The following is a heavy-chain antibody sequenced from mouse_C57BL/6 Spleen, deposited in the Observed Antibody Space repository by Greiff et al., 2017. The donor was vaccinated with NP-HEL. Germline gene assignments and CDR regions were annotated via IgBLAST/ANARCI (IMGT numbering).Heavy chain of an antibody. D-gene: IGHD2-2*01. V-gene: IGHV1-69*01. CDR1: GYTFTSYW. J-gene: IGHJ3*01. CDR3: ARFGYDGGTWFAY. Sequence: QVQLQQPGAELVMPGASVKLSCKASGYTFTSYWMHWVKQRPGQGLEWIGEIDPSDSYTNYNQKFKGKSTLTVDKSSSTAYMQLSSLTSEDSAVYYCARFGYDGGTWFAYWGQGTLVTVSA. CDR2: IDPSDSYT.